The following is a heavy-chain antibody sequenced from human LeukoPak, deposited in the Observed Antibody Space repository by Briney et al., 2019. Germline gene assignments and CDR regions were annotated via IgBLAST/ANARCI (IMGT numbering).Heavy chain of an antibody. Sequence: ASVKVSCKASGYIFIDYYMHWVRQAPGQGLEWMGWIDPNSGGTNYAQKFQGRATMTRDTSISTAYMELSRLRSDDTAVYYCARGMDGSGSFLYYYYYYYMDVWGKGTTVTVSS. D-gene: IGHD3-10*01. CDR1: GYIFIDYY. V-gene: IGHV1-2*02. CDR3: ARGMDGSGSFLYYYYYYYMDV. J-gene: IGHJ6*03. CDR2: IDPNSGGT.